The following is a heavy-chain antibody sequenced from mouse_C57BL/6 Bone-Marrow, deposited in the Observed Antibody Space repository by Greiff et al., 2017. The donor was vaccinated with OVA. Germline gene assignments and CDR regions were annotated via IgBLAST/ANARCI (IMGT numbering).Heavy chain of an antibody. CDR1: GFTFSSYA. CDR2: ISDGGSYT. V-gene: IGHV5-4*01. Sequence: EVQVVESGGGLVKPGGSLKLSCAASGFTFSSYAMSWVRQTPEKRLEWVATISDGGSYTYYPDNVKGRFTISRDNAKNNLYLQMSHLKSEDTAMYYCARDDWYYAMDYWGQGTSVTVSS. J-gene: IGHJ4*01. CDR3: ARDDWYYAMDY. D-gene: IGHD4-1*01.